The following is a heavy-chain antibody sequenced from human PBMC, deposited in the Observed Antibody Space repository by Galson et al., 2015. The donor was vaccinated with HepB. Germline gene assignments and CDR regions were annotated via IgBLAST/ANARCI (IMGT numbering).Heavy chain of an antibody. Sequence: SETLSLTCTVSGGSISSYYWSWIRQPPGKGLEWIGHIYYSGSTNYNPSLKSRVTISVDTSKNQFSLKLSSVTAADTAVYYCARRIAVANTPFDHWGQGTLVTVSS. CDR3: ARRIAVANTPFDH. V-gene: IGHV4-59*08. CDR2: IYYSGST. D-gene: IGHD6-13*01. CDR1: GGSISSYY. J-gene: IGHJ4*02.